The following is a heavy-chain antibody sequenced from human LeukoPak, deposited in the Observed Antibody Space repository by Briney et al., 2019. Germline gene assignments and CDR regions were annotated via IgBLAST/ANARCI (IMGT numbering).Heavy chain of an antibody. J-gene: IGHJ4*02. CDR2: IYHSGIT. CDR3: ARLYHGKRPPDY. CDR1: GGSLSSSSYY. V-gene: IGHV4-39*01. Sequence: SETLSLTCTVSGGSLSSSSYYWGWVRQPPGKGLEWIGSIYHSGITYYNPSLKSRVTISVDTSKNQISLKLSSVTAADTAVYFCARLYHGKRPPDYWGQGTLVTVSS. D-gene: IGHD6-25*01.